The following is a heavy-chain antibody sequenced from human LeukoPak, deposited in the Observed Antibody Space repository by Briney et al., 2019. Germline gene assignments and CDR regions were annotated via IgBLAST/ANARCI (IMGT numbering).Heavy chain of an antibody. Sequence: ASVKVSCKASGYTFTSYYMHWVRQARGQGLEWMGIINPSGGSTSYAQKFQGRVTMTRDTSTSTVYMELSSLRSEDTAVYYCARDGGHYYYDSSGYSDYWGQGTLVTVSS. J-gene: IGHJ4*02. CDR2: INPSGGST. V-gene: IGHV1-46*01. CDR3: ARDGGHYYYDSSGYSDY. CDR1: GYTFTSYY. D-gene: IGHD3-22*01.